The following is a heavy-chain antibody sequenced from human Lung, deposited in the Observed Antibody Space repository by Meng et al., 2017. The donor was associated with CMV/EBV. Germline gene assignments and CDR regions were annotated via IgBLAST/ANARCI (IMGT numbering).Heavy chain of an antibody. CDR1: GASISINTYF. J-gene: IGHJ6*02. Sequence: GSLRLXXTVSGASISINTYFWDWIRQPPGKGLVWIGSISYGGSTYYNSSLKSRVSISLDTSKSQLTLKLSSVTAANTAVYYCARIFPSDYYKYDMDVWGQGXTVTVSS. V-gene: IGHV4-39*06. CDR3: ARIFPSDYYKYDMDV. D-gene: IGHD3-3*01. CDR2: ISYGGST.